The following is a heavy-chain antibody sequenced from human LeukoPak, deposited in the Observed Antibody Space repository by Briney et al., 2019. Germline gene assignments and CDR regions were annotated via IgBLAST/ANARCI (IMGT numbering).Heavy chain of an antibody. J-gene: IGHJ4*02. D-gene: IGHD6-19*01. CDR3: ARVSSGVVEY. Sequence: PSETLSLTCTVSGGSISSYYWSWIRQPAGKGLEWIGRIYTSGSTNYNPSFQSRVTLSVDTSKKQFSLKLSSVTAADTAVYYCARVSSGVVEYWGQGTLVTVSS. CDR1: GGSISSYY. V-gene: IGHV4-4*07. CDR2: IYTSGST.